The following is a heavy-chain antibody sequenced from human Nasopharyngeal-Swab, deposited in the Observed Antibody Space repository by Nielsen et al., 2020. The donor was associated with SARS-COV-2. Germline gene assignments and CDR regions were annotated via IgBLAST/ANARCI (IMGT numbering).Heavy chain of an antibody. D-gene: IGHD6-25*01. CDR3: AAGTWYRGGYDAFDV. Sequence: GESLKISCAASGFTFSDYGIQWVRQAPGKGLEWVGVVSSDGSNKYYSDSAKGRFALSRDNSKNTVDPQMNSLTAEDTAVYYCAAGTWYRGGYDAFDVWGQGTVVTVSS. V-gene: IGHV3-30*03. CDR1: GFTFSDYG. CDR2: VSSDGSNK. J-gene: IGHJ3*01.